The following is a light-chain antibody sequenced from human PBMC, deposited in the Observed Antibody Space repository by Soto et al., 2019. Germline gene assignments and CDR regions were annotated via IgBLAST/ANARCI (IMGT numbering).Light chain of an antibody. Sequence: DIQMTQSPSSLSASVGYRFTITCRASQGIINYLAWYQQKPGKAPKLLIYAASTLQSGVPSRFSGSGSGTDFTLTIRSLQTEDVATYYCQRCDNARRITFGQGTRLEIK. CDR2: AAS. CDR3: QRCDNARRIT. CDR1: QGIINY. V-gene: IGKV1-27*01. J-gene: IGKJ5*01.